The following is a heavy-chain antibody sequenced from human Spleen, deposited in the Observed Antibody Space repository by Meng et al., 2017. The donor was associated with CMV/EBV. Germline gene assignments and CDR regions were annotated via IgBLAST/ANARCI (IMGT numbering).Heavy chain of an antibody. CDR2: INWSSEST. CDR1: GFTFDDYA. V-gene: IGHV3-20*04. CDR3: ARAWNFWSGYYRAEAFDI. Sequence: GESLKISCAASGFTFDDYAMHWVRQAPGKGLEWVSSINWSSESTGYAASVKGRFTISRDNAKNSLYLQMNSLRVEDTAFYYCARAWNFWSGYYRAEAFDIWGQGTMVTVSS. J-gene: IGHJ3*02. D-gene: IGHD3-3*01.